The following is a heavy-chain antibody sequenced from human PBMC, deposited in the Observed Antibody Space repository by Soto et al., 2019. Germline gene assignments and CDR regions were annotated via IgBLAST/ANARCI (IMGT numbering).Heavy chain of an antibody. CDR1: GYTFTSYA. CDR3: ARDQGTSSYFDY. CDR2: INAIHGKT. D-gene: IGHD1-1*01. V-gene: IGHV1-3*01. Sequence: ASVKVSCKASGYTFTSYAMHWVRQAPGQRLEWMGRINAIHGKTKYSQKFQGRVTITADKSTSTAYMELSSLRSEDTAVYYCARDQGTSSYFDYWGQGTLVTVSS. J-gene: IGHJ4*02.